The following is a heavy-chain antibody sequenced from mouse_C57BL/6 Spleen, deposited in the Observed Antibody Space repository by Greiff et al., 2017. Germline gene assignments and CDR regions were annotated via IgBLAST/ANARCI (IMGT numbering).Heavy chain of an antibody. D-gene: IGHD2-4*01. CDR2: IYPGDGDT. CDR1: GYAFSSYW. V-gene: IGHV1-80*01. Sequence: VQLQQSGAELVKPGASVKISCKASGYAFSSYWMNWVKQWPGKGLEWIGQIYPGDGDTNYNGKFKGKATLTADKSSSTAYMQLSSLTSEDSAVYFCAAYDYPAYWGQGTTLTVSS. J-gene: IGHJ2*01. CDR3: AAYDYPAY.